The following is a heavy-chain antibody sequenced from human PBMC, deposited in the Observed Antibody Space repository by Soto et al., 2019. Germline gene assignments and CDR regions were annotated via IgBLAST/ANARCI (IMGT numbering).Heavy chain of an antibody. CDR2: ISHDGRST. CDR3: ARMFSVGSGKGAPDD. D-gene: IGHD3-10*02. Sequence: QVELVESGGAVFQPGGSLRLSCAASGFIFSDYGMYWVRQAPGRGLEYVTSISHDGRSTFYVDSVKGRFTISRDNSKNTLYLQMDGLRDEDTAVFYCARMFSVGSGKGAPDDWGQGTLVAVSS. CDR1: GFIFSDYG. V-gene: IGHV3-30*03. J-gene: IGHJ4*02.